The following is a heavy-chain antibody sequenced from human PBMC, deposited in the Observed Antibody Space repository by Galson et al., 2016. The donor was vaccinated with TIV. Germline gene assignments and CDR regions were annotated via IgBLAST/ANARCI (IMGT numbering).Heavy chain of an antibody. CDR1: GYTFIYSA. V-gene: IGHV1-3*04. J-gene: IGHJ4*02. CDR2: INTGNGNT. CDR3: ARDIPGTAKYFDF. D-gene: IGHD3-10*01. Sequence: SVKVSCKASGYTFIYSAIHWVRQAPGQGLEWMGWINTGNGNTKYSQKFQARVAITRVISASTVYMALNGLRSEDTAVYFCARDIPGTAKYFDFWGQGTPVTVAS.